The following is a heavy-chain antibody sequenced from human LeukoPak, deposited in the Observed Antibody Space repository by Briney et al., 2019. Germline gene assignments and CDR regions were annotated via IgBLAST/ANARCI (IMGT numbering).Heavy chain of an antibody. Sequence: PSETLSLTCAVYGGSLNLYYWSCIRQPPGKGLEWIGEINHSGSTNYNPSLKSRVTISVDTSKNQFSLKLSSVTAAVTAVYYCARNSVARDDYWGQGTLVTVSS. CDR1: GGSLNLYY. V-gene: IGHV4-34*01. CDR3: ARNSVARDDY. D-gene: IGHD6-19*01. J-gene: IGHJ4*02. CDR2: INHSGST.